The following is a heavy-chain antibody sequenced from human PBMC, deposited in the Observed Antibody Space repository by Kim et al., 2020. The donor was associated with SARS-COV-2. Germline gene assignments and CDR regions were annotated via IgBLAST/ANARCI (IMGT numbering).Heavy chain of an antibody. CDR2: INAGNGNT. V-gene: IGHV1-3*01. CDR1: GYTFTSYA. D-gene: IGHD6-13*01. Sequence: ASVKVSCKASGYTFTSYAMHWVRQAPGQRLEWMGWINAGNGNTKYSQKFQGRVTITRDTSASTAYMELSSLRSEDTGVYYFARVLSIAAAGRGDYYYYMDVWGKGTTVTVSS. J-gene: IGHJ6*03. CDR3: ARVLSIAAAGRGDYYYYMDV.